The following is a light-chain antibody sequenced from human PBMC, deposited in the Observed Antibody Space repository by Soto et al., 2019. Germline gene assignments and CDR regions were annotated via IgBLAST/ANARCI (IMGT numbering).Light chain of an antibody. V-gene: IGLV2-11*01. J-gene: IGLJ2*01. CDR1: SSDIGAYNY. CDR3: CSYAGSYPVV. Sequence: QSVLTQPRSVSGSPGQSVTISCTGTSSDIGAYNYVSWYRHYPGKAPKLMINDVSNRPSGVPDRFSGSKSGNTASLAISGLQAEDEADYYCCSYAGSYPVVFGGGTKVTVL. CDR2: DVS.